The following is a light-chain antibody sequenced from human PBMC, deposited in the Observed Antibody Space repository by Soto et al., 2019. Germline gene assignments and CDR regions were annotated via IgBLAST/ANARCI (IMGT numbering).Light chain of an antibody. J-gene: IGKJ5*01. Sequence: EIVITQSPATLALSPGERATLSCRGSQSVIMNLASYQQKPGQAPRLLIYGASTRATGIPDRFSGSGSGTEFTLIISSLQSEDFAVYYCQQYNKWPPITFGQGTLLEI. V-gene: IGKV3-15*01. CDR2: GAS. CDR3: QQYNKWPPIT. CDR1: QSVIMN.